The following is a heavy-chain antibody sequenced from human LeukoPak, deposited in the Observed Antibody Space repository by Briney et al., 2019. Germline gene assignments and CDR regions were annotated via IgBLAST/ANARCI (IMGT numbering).Heavy chain of an antibody. CDR2: INHSGST. D-gene: IGHD6-13*01. V-gene: IGHV4-34*01. CDR3: ARVAAAGRAEYFQH. Sequence: SETLSLTCAGYGGSFSGYYWSWIRQPPGKGLEWIGEINHSGSTNYNPSLKSRVTISVDTSKNQFSLKLSSVTAADTAVYYCARVAAAGRAEYFQHWGQGTLVTVSS. CDR1: GGSFSGYY. J-gene: IGHJ1*01.